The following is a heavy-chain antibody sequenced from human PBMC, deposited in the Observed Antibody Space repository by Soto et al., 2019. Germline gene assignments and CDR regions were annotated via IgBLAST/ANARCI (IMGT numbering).Heavy chain of an antibody. CDR3: ARPNTYYYDSSGYLYYFDY. D-gene: IGHD3-22*01. CDR2: IYSGGST. Sequence: PGGSLRLSCAASGFTVSSNYMSWVRQAPGKGLEWVSVIYSGGSTYYADSVKGRFTISRDNSKNTLYLQMNSLRAEDTAVYYCARPNTYYYDSSGYLYYFDYWGQGTLVTVSS. V-gene: IGHV3-53*01. CDR1: GFTVSSNY. J-gene: IGHJ4*02.